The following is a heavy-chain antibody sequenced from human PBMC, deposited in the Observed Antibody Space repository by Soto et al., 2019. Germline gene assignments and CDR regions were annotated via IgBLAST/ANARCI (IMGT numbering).Heavy chain of an antibody. CDR3: ARDAYGDNWFDP. V-gene: IGHV3-66*01. D-gene: IGHD3-16*01. Sequence: EVQLVESGGGLVQPGGSLRLSCAASGFTVSSNYMSWVRQAPGKGLEWVSVIYSGGSTYYADSVKGRFTISRDNSKNTLYLQMNSLRAEDTAVYYCARDAYGDNWFDPWGQGTLVTVSS. CDR2: IYSGGST. CDR1: GFTVSSNY. J-gene: IGHJ5*02.